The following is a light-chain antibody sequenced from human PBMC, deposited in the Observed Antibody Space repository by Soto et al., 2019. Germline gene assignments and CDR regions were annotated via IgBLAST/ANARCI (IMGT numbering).Light chain of an antibody. V-gene: IGKV1-27*01. CDR1: RGISNY. J-gene: IGKJ1*01. Sequence: DMQMTQSPSFLSAAVGDRVTITCRASRGISNYLAWYQQRPGKVPKLLIYGASTLQSGVPSRFSGSGSGTDFTLTIGSLQPEDLATYYCQNYNSAPRTFGQGTKVEIK. CDR2: GAS. CDR3: QNYNSAPRT.